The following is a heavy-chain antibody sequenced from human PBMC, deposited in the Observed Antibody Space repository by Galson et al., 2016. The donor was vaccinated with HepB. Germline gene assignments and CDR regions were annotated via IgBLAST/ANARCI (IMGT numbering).Heavy chain of an antibody. V-gene: IGHV1-69*02. CDR2: IIPLLGIP. CDR1: GGTFTTYP. Sequence: SVKVSCKASGGTFTTYPITWVRQAPGQGPECLGRIIPLLGIPKYAQKFQGRLTITADKSTSTTYMELTSLRSEDTAVYYCARPSSGWANDAFDIWGQGTMFTVFS. J-gene: IGHJ3*02. CDR3: ARPSSGWANDAFDI. D-gene: IGHD6-19*01.